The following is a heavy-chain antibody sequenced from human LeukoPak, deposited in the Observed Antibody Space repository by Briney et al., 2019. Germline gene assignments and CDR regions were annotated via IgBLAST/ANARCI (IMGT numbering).Heavy chain of an antibody. CDR3: AREERGHLVGY. J-gene: IGHJ4*02. V-gene: IGHV3-30*04. D-gene: IGHD6-6*01. Sequence: GRSLRLSCAASGFTFSGYAMRWVRQAPGKGLEWVALISYDGGTNKYYADSVKGRFTISRDNSKNTLCLQMNSLRAEDTAVYYCAREERGHLVGYWGQGTLVTVSS. CDR1: GFTFSGYA. CDR2: ISYDGGTNK.